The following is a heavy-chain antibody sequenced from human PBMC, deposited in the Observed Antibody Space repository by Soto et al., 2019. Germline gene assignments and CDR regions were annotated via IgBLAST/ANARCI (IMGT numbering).Heavy chain of an antibody. CDR2: ISYDGSLN. V-gene: IGHV3-30-3*01. CDR1: GFTFSRFA. J-gene: IGHJ5*02. CDR3: ARSEAFYGSGSFFWSP. Sequence: GGSLRLSCVASGFTFSRFAMHWVRQAPGKGLEWVAIISYDGSLNHYAESVRGRFTISRDNSKNTLFLQMNSLTTEDTAVYYCARSEAFYGSGSFFWSPWGQGSLVTVSS. D-gene: IGHD3-10*01.